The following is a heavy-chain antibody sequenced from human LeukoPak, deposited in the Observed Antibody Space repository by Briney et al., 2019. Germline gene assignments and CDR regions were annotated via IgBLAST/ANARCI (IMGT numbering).Heavy chain of an antibody. Sequence: SETLSLTCTVSGGSISSGGYYWSWIRQHPGKGLEWIGYIYYSGSTYYNPSLKSRVTISVDTSKNQFSLKLSSVTAADTAVYYCGAAVAGIFDYWGQGTLVTVSS. V-gene: IGHV4-31*08. J-gene: IGHJ4*02. D-gene: IGHD6-19*01. CDR3: GAAVAGIFDY. CDR2: IYYSGST. CDR1: GGSISSGGYY.